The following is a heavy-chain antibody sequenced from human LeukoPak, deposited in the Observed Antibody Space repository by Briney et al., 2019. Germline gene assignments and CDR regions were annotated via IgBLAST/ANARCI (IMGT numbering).Heavy chain of an antibody. CDR1: GGSISSGGSY. Sequence: SETLSLTCTVSGGSISSGGSYWSWIRQHPGKGLEWIGYIYYSGSTYYNPSLKSRVTISVDTSKNQFSLKLSSVTAADTAVYYCARVGYYYDSSGLFDYWGQGTLVTVSS. V-gene: IGHV4-31*03. CDR2: IYYSGST. CDR3: ARVGYYYDSSGLFDY. D-gene: IGHD3-22*01. J-gene: IGHJ4*02.